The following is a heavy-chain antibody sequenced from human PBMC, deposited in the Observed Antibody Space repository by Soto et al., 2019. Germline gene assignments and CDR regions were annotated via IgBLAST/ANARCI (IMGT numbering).Heavy chain of an antibody. Sequence: GSLRLSCAASGFTFNIYALHWVRQAPGKGLEWVAVISFDGTKKYYSDSVKGRFTISRDNLKNALYLQMNNLRVEDAALYFCAREDDYGYRYINYGLDVWGQGTTVTVSS. V-gene: IGHV3-30-3*01. CDR2: ISFDGTKK. CDR3: AREDDYGYRYINYGLDV. CDR1: GFTFNIYA. D-gene: IGHD4-17*01. J-gene: IGHJ6*02.